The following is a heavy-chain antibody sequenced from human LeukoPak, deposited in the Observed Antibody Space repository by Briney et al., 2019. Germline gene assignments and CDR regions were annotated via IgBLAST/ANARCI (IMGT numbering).Heavy chain of an antibody. CDR2: INHSGST. D-gene: IGHD3-16*01. CDR3: ARGRGNSSYFDY. V-gene: IGHV4-34*01. J-gene: IGHJ4*02. CDR1: GGSFSGYY. Sequence: SETLSLTCAVYGGSFSGYYWSWIRQPPGKGLEWIGEINHSGSTNYNPSLKSRVTISVDTSKNQFSLKLSSVTAADTAVYYCARGRGNSSYFDYWGQGTLVTVSS.